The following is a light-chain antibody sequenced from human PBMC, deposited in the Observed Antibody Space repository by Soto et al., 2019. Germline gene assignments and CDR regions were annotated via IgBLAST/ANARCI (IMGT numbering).Light chain of an antibody. Sequence: QSVLAQPPSLSGAPGQRVTISCTGSSSNIGAGYGVHWYQQLPGTAPKLLIYGNSNRPSGVPDRFSGSKSGTSASLAITGLQAEDEADYHCQSYDSSLSGWVFGGGTKLTVL. CDR1: SSNIGAGYG. J-gene: IGLJ3*02. CDR3: QSYDSSLSGWV. V-gene: IGLV1-40*01. CDR2: GNS.